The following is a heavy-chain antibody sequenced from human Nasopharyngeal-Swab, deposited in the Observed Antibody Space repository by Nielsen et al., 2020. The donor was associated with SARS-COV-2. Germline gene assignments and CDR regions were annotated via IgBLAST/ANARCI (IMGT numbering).Heavy chain of an antibody. CDR2: IKGKTDGGTT. CDR3: TTGYCSSTSCYHGDYYYYMDV. CDR1: GFTFSNAW. V-gene: IGHV3-15*01. J-gene: IGHJ6*03. D-gene: IGHD2-2*01. Sequence: GESLKISCAASGFTFSNAWMSWVRQAPGKGLEWVGRIKGKTDGGTTDYAAPVKGRFTISRDDSKNTPYLQMNSLKTEDTAVYYCTTGYCSSTSCYHGDYYYYMDVWGKGTTVTVSS.